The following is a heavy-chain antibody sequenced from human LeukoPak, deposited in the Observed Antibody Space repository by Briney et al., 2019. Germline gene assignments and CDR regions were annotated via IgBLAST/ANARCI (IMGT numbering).Heavy chain of an antibody. CDR1: GFTFSSYS. V-gene: IGHV3-21*01. Sequence: GGSLRLSCAASGFTFSSYSMNWVRQAPGKGLEWVSSISRISSYIYYADSVKGRFTISRDNAKNSLYLQMNSLRAEDTAVYFCAREHTLDIIVVPAAFDYWGQGTLVTVSS. D-gene: IGHD2-2*01. J-gene: IGHJ4*02. CDR3: AREHTLDIIVVPAAFDY. CDR2: ISRISSYI.